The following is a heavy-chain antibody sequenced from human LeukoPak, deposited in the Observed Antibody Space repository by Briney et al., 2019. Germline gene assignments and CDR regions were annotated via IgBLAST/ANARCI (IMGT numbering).Heavy chain of an antibody. V-gene: IGHV4-61*02. D-gene: IGHD2/OR15-2a*01. CDR1: GGSISSGSYY. J-gene: IGHJ4*02. CDR3: ARLNSYFDY. Sequence: SETLSLTCTVSGGSISSGSYYWSWIRQPAGKGLEWIGRIYTSGSTNYNPSLKSRVTISVDTSKNQFSLKLSPVTAADTAVYYCARLNSYFDYWGQGTLVTVSS. CDR2: IYTSGST.